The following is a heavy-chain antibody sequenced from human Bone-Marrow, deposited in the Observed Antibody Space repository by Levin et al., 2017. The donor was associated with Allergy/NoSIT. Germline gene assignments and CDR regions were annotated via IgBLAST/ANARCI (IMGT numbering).Heavy chain of an antibody. CDR2: ISGSGGST. D-gene: IGHD3-22*01. V-gene: IGHV3-23*01. J-gene: IGHJ3*02. Sequence: PGGSLRLSCAASGFTFSSYVMSWVRQAPGKGLEWVSAISGSGGSTYYADSVKGRFTISRDNSKNTLYLQMNSLRAEDTAVYYCAKGHSSGYYYRIDAFDIWGQGTMVTVSS. CDR1: GFTFSSYV. CDR3: AKGHSSGYYYRIDAFDI.